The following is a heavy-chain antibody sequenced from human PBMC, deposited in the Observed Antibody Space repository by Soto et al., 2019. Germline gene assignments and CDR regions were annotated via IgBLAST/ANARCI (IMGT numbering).Heavy chain of an antibody. D-gene: IGHD3-10*01. V-gene: IGHV1-3*01. Sequence: VSCKASGYTFTSYAMHWVRQAPGQRLEWMGWINAGNGNTKYSQKFQGRVTITRDTSASTAYMELSSLRSEDTAVYYCASLTAMVRGVNAAFDIWGQGTMVTVSS. CDR1: GYTFTSYA. J-gene: IGHJ3*02. CDR3: ASLTAMVRGVNAAFDI. CDR2: INAGNGNT.